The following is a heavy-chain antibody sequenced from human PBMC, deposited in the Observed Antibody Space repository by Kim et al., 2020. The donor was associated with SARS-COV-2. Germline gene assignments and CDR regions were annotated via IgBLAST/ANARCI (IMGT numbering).Heavy chain of an antibody. V-gene: IGHV3-33*01. CDR1: GFTFSSFG. CDR3: ARDQWGENCRGKRCSHMDV. Sequence: GGSLRLSCAASGFTFSSFGMHWVRQAPGKGLEWVAVMRYDGSDTKHADSVKGRFTISKDNSKNMVYLQMNGLRGEATAVYYCARDQWGENCRGKRCSHMDVGDQGSSVSVSS. J-gene: IGHJ6*02. D-gene: IGHD2-15*01. CDR2: MRYDGSDT.